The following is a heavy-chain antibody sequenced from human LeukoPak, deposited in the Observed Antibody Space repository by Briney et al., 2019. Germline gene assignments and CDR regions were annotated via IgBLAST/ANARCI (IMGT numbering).Heavy chain of an antibody. V-gene: IGHV1-69*13. CDR2: IIPIFGTA. CDR1: GGTFSSYA. J-gene: IGHJ6*02. CDR3: ASEADYDPYYYYGMDV. Sequence: SVNVSCKASGGTFSSYAISWVRQAPGQGLEWMGGIIPIFGTANYAQKFQGRVTITADESTSTAYMELSSLRSEDTAVYYCASEADYDPYYYYGMDVWGQGTTVTVSS. D-gene: IGHD3-3*01.